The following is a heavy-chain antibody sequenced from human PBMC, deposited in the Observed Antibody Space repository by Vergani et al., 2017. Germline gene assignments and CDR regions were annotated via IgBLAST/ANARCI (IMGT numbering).Heavy chain of an antibody. V-gene: IGHV3-9*01. CDR3: ARDYYYDSSGYYYVHWFDP. CDR2: ISWNSGSI. D-gene: IGHD3-22*01. CDR1: GFTFDDYA. J-gene: IGHJ5*02. Sequence: EVQLVESGGGLVQPGRSLRLSCAASGFTFDDYAMHWVRQAPGKGLEWVSGISWNSGSIGYADSVKGRFTISRDNAKNSLYLQMNSLRAEDTAVYYCARDYYYDSSGYYYVHWFDPWGQGTLVTVSS.